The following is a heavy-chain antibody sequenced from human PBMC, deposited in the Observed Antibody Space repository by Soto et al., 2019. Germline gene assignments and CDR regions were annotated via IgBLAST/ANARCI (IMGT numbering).Heavy chain of an antibody. CDR2: ISGSGGRT. Sequence: GGSLRLSCAASGFTFSSYAMSWVRQAPGKGLEWVSSISGSGGRTYYADSVKGRFTISRDYFKNTLYLQVNSLRAEDTAIYYCAKNREDFGNTNHFEYWGQGTLVTVSS. J-gene: IGHJ4*02. CDR1: GFTFSSYA. D-gene: IGHD2-8*01. V-gene: IGHV3-23*01. CDR3: AKNREDFGNTNHFEY.